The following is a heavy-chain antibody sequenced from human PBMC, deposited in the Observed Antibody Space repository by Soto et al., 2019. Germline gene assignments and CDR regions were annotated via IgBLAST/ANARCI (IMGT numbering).Heavy chain of an antibody. CDR1: GFSLRTSGVG. D-gene: IGHD6-19*01. CDR3: AKSGSSGWYGWFDP. V-gene: IGHV2-5*01. CDR2: IYWNDDK. J-gene: IGHJ5*02. Sequence: QITLKESGPTLVKPTQPLTLTCIFSGFSLRTSGVGVGWIRQPPGKALEWLGFIYWNDDKRYSPSLKSRLTITKHTSKNQVVLTMTNMDPVDTATYYCAKSGSSGWYGWFDPWGQGTLVTVSS.